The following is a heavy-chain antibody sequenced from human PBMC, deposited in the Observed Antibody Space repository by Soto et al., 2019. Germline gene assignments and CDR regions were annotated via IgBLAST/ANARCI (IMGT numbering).Heavy chain of an antibody. D-gene: IGHD5-12*01. J-gene: IGHJ5*02. CDR3: ARDLGTEYSDP. Sequence: QVQLVQSGPEVKKPGASVKVSCQASGYTFTDYVITWVRQAPGRGLEWMGWISPYSADTNYAQKFQGRLTITADTSTGKAYMELTTLTPDDTAVYFCARDLGTEYSDPWGQGTLGTVSS. CDR2: ISPYSADT. CDR1: GYTFTDYV. V-gene: IGHV1-18*01.